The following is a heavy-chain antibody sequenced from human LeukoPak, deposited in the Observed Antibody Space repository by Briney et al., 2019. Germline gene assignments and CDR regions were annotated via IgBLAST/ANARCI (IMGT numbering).Heavy chain of an antibody. V-gene: IGHV3-48*01. CDR2: ISSSSSTI. CDR1: GFTFSHYS. CDR3: ARGLYGSGKYYFDY. J-gene: IGHJ4*02. D-gene: IGHD3-10*01. Sequence: PGGSLRLSCAASGFTFSHYSINWVRQAPGKGLEWVSYISSSSSTIYYADSVKGRFTISRDNAKNSLYLQMNSLRAEGTAVHYCARGLYGSGKYYFDYWGQGTLVTVSS.